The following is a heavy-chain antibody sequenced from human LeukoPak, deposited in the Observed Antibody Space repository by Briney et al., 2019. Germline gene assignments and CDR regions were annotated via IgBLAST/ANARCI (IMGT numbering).Heavy chain of an antibody. V-gene: IGHV5-51*01. CDR2: IYPADSDT. Sequence: GESPKISCQVSGYTFTHYWIGWARQVAGKGLESMGLIYPADSDTTYSPSFQGQVTISADKSISTVYVQWSSLRASDTAMYYCARQSRDGSKTRGYYFDYWGQGTLVTVS. CDR1: GYTFTHYW. J-gene: IGHJ4*02. D-gene: IGHD3-10*01. CDR3: ARQSRDGSKTRGYYFDY.